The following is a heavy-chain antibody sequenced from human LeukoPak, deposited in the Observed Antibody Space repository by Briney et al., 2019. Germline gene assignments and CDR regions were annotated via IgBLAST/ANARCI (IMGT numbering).Heavy chain of an antibody. CDR2: IYHSGST. J-gene: IGHJ4*02. CDR3: ARRNYYDSSGYVGVE. V-gene: IGHV4-38-2*02. D-gene: IGHD3-22*01. Sequence: SETLSLTCTVSGYSISSGYYWGWIRQPPGKGLEWIGSIYHSGSTYYNPSLKSRVTISVDTSKNQFSLKLSSVTAADTAVYYCARRNYYDSSGYVGVEWSQGTLVTVSS. CDR1: GYSISSGYY.